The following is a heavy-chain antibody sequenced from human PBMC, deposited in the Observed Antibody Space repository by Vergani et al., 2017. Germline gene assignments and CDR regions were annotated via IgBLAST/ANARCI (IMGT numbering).Heavy chain of an antibody. CDR1: GGSFSGYY. D-gene: IGHD3-16*01. CDR2: INHSGST. J-gene: IGHJ4*02. V-gene: IGHV4-34*01. Sequence: QVQLQQWGAGLLKPSETLSLTCAVYGGSFSGYYRGWIRQPPGKGLEWIGEINHSGSTNYNPSLKSRVTISVDTSKNQFSLKLSSVTAADTAVYYCARGLVRVGGYWGQGTLVTVSS. CDR3: ARGLVRVGGY.